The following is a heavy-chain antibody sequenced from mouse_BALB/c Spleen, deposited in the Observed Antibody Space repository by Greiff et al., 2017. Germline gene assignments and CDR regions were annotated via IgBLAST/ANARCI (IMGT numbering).Heavy chain of an antibody. CDR3: AGRQLREGAMDY. CDR2: ISNGGGST. V-gene: IGHV5-12-2*01. D-gene: IGHD1-1*01. CDR1: GFTFSSYT. J-gene: IGHJ4*01. Sequence: EVKLMESGGGLVQPGGSLKLSCAASGFTFSSYTMSWVRQTPEKRLEWVAYISNGGGSTYYPDTVKGRFTISRDNAKNTLYLQMSSLKSEDTAMYYWAGRQLREGAMDYWGQGTSVTVSS.